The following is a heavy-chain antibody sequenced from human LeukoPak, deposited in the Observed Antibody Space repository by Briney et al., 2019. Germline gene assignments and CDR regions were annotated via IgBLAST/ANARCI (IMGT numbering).Heavy chain of an antibody. V-gene: IGHV5-51*01. CDR1: GYSFTSYW. D-gene: IGHD3-22*01. CDR3: ARFPKVAKYYYDSTWFDP. Sequence: GESLKISCKGSGYSFTSYWIGWVRQMPGKGLEWMGIIYPGDSDTRYGPSFQGQVTISADKSISTAYLQWSSLKASDTAMYYCARFPKVAKYYYDSTWFDPWGQGTLVTVSS. J-gene: IGHJ5*02. CDR2: IYPGDSDT.